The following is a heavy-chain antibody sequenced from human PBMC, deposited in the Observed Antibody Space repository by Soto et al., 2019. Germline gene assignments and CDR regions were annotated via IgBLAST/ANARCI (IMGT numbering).Heavy chain of an antibody. J-gene: IGHJ6*02. CDR3: ATVDTYYYGMDV. V-gene: IGHV5-10-1*01. Sequence: GQSLKISCKGSGYSFTSYWISWVRQMPGKGLEWMGRIDPSDSYTNYSPSFQGHVTISADKSISTAYLQWSSLKASDTAMYYCATVDTYYYGMDVCDQGTTVTVSS. CDR2: IDPSDSYT. CDR1: GYSFTSYW. D-gene: IGHD5-18*01.